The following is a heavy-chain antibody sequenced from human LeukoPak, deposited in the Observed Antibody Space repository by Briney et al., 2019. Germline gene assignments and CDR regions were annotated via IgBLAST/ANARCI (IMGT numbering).Heavy chain of an antibody. D-gene: IGHD3-22*01. V-gene: IGHV3-23*01. J-gene: IGHJ5*02. Sequence: PGGSLRLSCAASGFTFSSYGMSWVRQAPGKGLEWVSAISGSGGSTYYADSVKGRFTISRDNSKNTLYLQMNSLRAEDTAVYYCAKGIIDGSGYYYNWFDPWGQGTLVTVSS. CDR3: AKGIIDGSGYYYNWFDP. CDR1: GFTFSSYG. CDR2: ISGSGGST.